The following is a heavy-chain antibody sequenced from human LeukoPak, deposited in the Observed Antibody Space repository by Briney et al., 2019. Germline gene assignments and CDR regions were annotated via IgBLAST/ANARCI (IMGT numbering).Heavy chain of an antibody. V-gene: IGHV3-48*03. J-gene: IGHJ4*02. CDR3: AREVAAAGSPFDY. CDR1: GFTFSSYE. CDR2: ISSSGSTI. Sequence: GGSLRLSCAASGFTFSSYELNWVRQAPGKGLEWVSYISSSGSTIYYADSVKGRFTISRDNAKNSLYLQMNSLRAEVTAVYYCAREVAAAGSPFDYWGQGTLVTVSS. D-gene: IGHD6-13*01.